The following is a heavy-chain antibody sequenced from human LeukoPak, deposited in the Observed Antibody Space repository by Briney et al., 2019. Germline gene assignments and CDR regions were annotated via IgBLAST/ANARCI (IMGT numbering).Heavy chain of an antibody. CDR2: INPNSGGT. V-gene: IGHV1-2*02. CDR3: RTDRYGDYGDYIDY. Sequence: GASVKVSCKASGYTFTGYYMHWVRQAPGQGLEWMGWINPNSGGTNYAQKFQGRVTMTRDTSLSTAYMELSRLRSDDTAVYYCRTDRYGDYGDYIDYWGQRTLVTVSS. CDR1: GYTFTGYY. D-gene: IGHD4-17*01. J-gene: IGHJ4*02.